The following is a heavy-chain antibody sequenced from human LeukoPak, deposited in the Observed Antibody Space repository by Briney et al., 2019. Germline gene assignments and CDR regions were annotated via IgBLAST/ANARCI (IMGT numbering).Heavy chain of an antibody. D-gene: IGHD1-26*01. CDR1: GFTFSSYS. Sequence: GGSLRLSCAASGFTFSSYSMNWVRQAPGKGLEWVSSISSSSSYIYYADSVKGRSTISRDNAKNSLYLQMNSLRAEDTAVYYCARDAYAYSSGSYSHYWGQGTLVTVSS. CDR2: ISSSSSYI. CDR3: ARDAYAYSSGSYSHY. J-gene: IGHJ4*02. V-gene: IGHV3-21*01.